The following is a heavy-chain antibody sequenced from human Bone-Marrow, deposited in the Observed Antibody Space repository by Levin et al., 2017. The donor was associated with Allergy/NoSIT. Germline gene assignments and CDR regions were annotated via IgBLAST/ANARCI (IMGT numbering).Heavy chain of an antibody. CDR1: GFPFSAYH. CDR3: ARRGMVAGTMDY. CDR2: ITSSGTI. Sequence: RGASLKISCATSGFPFSAYHMNWVRQAPGKGLEWLSYITSSGTIHYADSVKGRFTISRDNGNNSLFLQMNSLRAEDTAVYYCARRGMVAGTMDYWGQGTLVTVSS. J-gene: IGHJ4*02. D-gene: IGHD6-19*01. V-gene: IGHV3-69-1*01.